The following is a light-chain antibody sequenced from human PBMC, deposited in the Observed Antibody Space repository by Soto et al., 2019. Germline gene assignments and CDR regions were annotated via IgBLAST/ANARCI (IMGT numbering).Light chain of an antibody. CDR2: DVS. Sequence: QSVLTQPASVSGSPGQSITISCIGTSSDVGGYNYVSWYQQHPGKAPKLMIYDVSNRPSGVSNRFSGSKSGNTASLAISGLQAEDEADYYCSSYTSSRTLVFGGGTQLTVL. J-gene: IGLJ2*01. V-gene: IGLV2-14*01. CDR3: SSYTSSRTLV. CDR1: SSDVGGYNY.